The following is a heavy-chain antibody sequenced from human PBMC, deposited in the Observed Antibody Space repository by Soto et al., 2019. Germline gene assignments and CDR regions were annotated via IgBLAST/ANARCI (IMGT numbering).Heavy chain of an antibody. J-gene: IGHJ6*02. Sequence: PGGSLRLSCAASGFTFSSYAMSWVRQAPGKGLEWVSAISGSGGSTYYADSVKGRFTISRDNSKNTLYLQMNSLRAEDTAVYYCARFDYDFWSGYYTGMDVWGQGTTVTVSS. CDR1: GFTFSSYA. D-gene: IGHD3-3*01. CDR2: ISGSGGST. V-gene: IGHV3-23*01. CDR3: ARFDYDFWSGYYTGMDV.